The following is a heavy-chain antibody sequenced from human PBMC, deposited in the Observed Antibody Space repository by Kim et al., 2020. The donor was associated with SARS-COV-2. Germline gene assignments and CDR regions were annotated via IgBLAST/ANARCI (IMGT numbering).Heavy chain of an antibody. D-gene: IGHD3-16*01. CDR3: AKKGGADKGTFYGKDV. J-gene: IGHJ6*02. V-gene: IGHV3-23*01. Sequence: VKGRFTSSRENSKNTLYLQMNSLRAEDTAVYYCAKKGGADKGTFYGKDVWGQGTTVTVSS.